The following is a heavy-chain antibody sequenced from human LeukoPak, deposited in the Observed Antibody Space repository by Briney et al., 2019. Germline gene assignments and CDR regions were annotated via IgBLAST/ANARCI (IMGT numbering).Heavy chain of an antibody. Sequence: SETLSLTCTVSGGSISSTSYYWGWIRQPPGKGLEWIGTIYYSGSTYYNPSLKSRVTISVDTSKNQLSLKLSSVTAADTAVYYCARGVAAAGQYYFDYRGQGTLVTVSS. V-gene: IGHV4-39*01. J-gene: IGHJ4*02. CDR3: ARGVAAAGQYYFDY. D-gene: IGHD6-13*01. CDR2: IYYSGST. CDR1: GGSISSTSYY.